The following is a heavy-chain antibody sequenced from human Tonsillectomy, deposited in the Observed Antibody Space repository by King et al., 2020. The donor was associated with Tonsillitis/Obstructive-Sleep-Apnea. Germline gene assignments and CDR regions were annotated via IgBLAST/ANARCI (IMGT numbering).Heavy chain of an antibody. J-gene: IGHJ4*02. D-gene: IGHD2-2*01. CDR2: IYYGGNT. V-gene: IGHV4-31*03. CDR3: ARDSSPGNWRGFDY. Sequence: QLQESGPRLVKPSQTLSLTCTVSGDSISSGGYYWNWLRHHPGKGLEWIGYIYYGGNTYYNPSLKSRVTISVDTSKNQFSLKLSSVTAADTAVYYCARDSSPGNWRGFDYWGQGILVTVSS. CDR1: GDSISSGGYY.